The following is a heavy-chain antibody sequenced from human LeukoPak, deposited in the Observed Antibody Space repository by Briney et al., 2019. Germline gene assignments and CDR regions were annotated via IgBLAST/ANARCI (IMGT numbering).Heavy chain of an antibody. CDR2: ISGFNT. J-gene: IGHJ4*02. CDR1: GFAFSNYA. CDR3: AKDVCTSPRCLLYFDS. Sequence: PGGSLRLSCTTSGFAFSNYAMNWVRQAPGKGPEWVSGISGFNTYYADSEKGRFTIFRDNSKNVLYLQMDRLRAEDTAVYSCAKDVCTSPRCLLYFDSWGQGTLVTVSS. V-gene: IGHV3-23*01. D-gene: IGHD2-8*01.